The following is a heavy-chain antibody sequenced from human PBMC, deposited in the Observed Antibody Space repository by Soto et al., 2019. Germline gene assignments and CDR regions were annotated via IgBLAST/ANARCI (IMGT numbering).Heavy chain of an antibody. CDR3: ARHGGGDGSGSYYLSPLYYYGMDV. V-gene: IGHV1-2*04. CDR1: GYTFTGYY. J-gene: IGHJ6*02. D-gene: IGHD3-10*01. Sequence: ASVKVSCKASGYTFTGYYMHWVRQAPGQGLEWMGWINPNSGGTNYAQKFQGWVTMTRDTSISTAYMELSRLRSDDTAVYYCARHGGGDGSGSYYLSPLYYYGMDVWGQGTTVTVSS. CDR2: INPNSGGT.